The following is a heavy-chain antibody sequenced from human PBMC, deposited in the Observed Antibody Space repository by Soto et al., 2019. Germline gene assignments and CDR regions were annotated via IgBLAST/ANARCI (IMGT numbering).Heavy chain of an antibody. CDR3: ARAPRQLQSLGY. CDR1: GFNFSSYG. J-gene: IGHJ4*02. V-gene: IGHV3-30*02. Sequence: GGSLRLSCEASGFNFSSYGIHWVRQAPGKGLEWVAIIWNDGSNEYYADSVKGRFTISRDNSKNTVYLQVSRLRSDDTAVYYCARAPRQLQSLGYWGQGTLVTVYS. CDR2: IWNDGSNE. D-gene: IGHD1-26*01.